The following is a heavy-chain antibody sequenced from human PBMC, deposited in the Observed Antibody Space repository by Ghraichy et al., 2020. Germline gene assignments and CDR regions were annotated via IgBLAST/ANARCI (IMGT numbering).Heavy chain of an antibody. J-gene: IGHJ6*02. D-gene: IGHD4-23*01. V-gene: IGHV3-48*02. CDR3: ARGSGVVRFYYYAGMDV. Sequence: ETLSLTCVGSGFTFGSYSMNWVRQSPGKGLEWVSYITSSGRTIFYADAVKGRFTISRDNAQNSLYLQMKSLREEDTAVYYCARGSGVVRFYYYAGMDVWGHGTTVTVSS. CDR2: ITSSGRTI. CDR1: GFTFGSYS.